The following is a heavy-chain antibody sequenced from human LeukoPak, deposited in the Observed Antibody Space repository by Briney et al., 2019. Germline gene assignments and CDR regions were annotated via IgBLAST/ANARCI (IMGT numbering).Heavy chain of an antibody. CDR1: GGTFSSYA. V-gene: IGHV1-69*05. J-gene: IGHJ3*02. Sequence: ASVKVSCKASGGTFSSYAISWVRQAPGQGLEWMGGIIPTFGTANYAQKFQGRVTITTDESTSTAYMELSSLRSEDTAVYYCAAPNYYGSPGDAFDIWGQGTMVTVSS. CDR2: IIPTFGTA. D-gene: IGHD3-10*01. CDR3: AAPNYYGSPGDAFDI.